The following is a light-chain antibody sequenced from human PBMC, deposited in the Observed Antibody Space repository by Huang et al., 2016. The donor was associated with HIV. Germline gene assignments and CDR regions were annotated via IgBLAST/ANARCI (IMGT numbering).Light chain of an antibody. J-gene: IGKJ1*01. CDR2: DAS. Sequence: EVVLTQSPGTLSLSLGERATLSCRATQSVNIHLAWYQQKPGQAPRLLMYDASTRAIGVPDRFSGSGSGTDFTLTISRLEPEDFAVYYCQQYDTSRRTFGQGTKVEF. V-gene: IGKV3-20*01. CDR1: QSVNIH. CDR3: QQYDTSRRT.